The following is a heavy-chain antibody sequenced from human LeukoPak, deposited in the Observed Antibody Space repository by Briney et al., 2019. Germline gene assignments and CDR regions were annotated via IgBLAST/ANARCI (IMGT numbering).Heavy chain of an antibody. V-gene: IGHV3-30-3*01. CDR1: GFTFSSYA. Sequence: PGRSLRLSCAASGFTFSSYAMHWVRQAPGKGLEWVAVISYDGSNKYYADSVKGRFTVSRDNSKNTLYLQMNSLRAEDTAVYYCARSYYDILTGYSYYYGMDVWGQGTTVTVSS. J-gene: IGHJ6*02. CDR3: ARSYYDILTGYSYYYGMDV. D-gene: IGHD3-9*01. CDR2: ISYDGSNK.